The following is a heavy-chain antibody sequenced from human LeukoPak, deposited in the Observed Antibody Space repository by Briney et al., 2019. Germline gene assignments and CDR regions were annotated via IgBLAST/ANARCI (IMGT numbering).Heavy chain of an antibody. Sequence: PGGSLRLSCAASGFTFNSYSMNWVRQAPGKGLEWVSSISSSSSYIYYADSVKGRFTISRDNAKNSLYLQMNSLRAEDTVVYYCARDGIRYFDWLPQNYYGMDVWGQGTTVTVSS. CDR2: ISSSSSYI. J-gene: IGHJ6*02. CDR1: GFTFNSYS. CDR3: ARDGIRYFDWLPQNYYGMDV. D-gene: IGHD3-9*01. V-gene: IGHV3-21*01.